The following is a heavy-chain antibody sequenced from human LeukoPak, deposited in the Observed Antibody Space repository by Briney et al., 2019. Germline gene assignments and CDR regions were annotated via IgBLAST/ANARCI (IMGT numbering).Heavy chain of an antibody. CDR2: ISSSSSYI. D-gene: IGHD3-3*01. CDR1: GFTFSSYS. CDR3: ARETHVFGVVTCY. V-gene: IGHV3-21*01. Sequence: GGSLRLSCAASGFTFSSYSMNWVRQAPGKGLEWVSSISSSSSYIYYADSVKGRFTISRDNAKNSLYLQMNSLRAEDTAVYYWARETHVFGVVTCYWGQGTLVTASS. J-gene: IGHJ4*02.